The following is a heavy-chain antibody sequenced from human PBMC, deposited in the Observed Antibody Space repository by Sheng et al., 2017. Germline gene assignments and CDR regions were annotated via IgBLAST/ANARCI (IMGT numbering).Heavy chain of an antibody. CDR1: GGSFSGYY. J-gene: IGHJ3*02. V-gene: IGHV4-34*01. D-gene: IGHD3-10*01. CDR3: ARGGPTVRRGDAFDI. CDR2: INHSGST. Sequence: QVQLQQWGAGLLKPSETLSLTCAVYGGSFSGYYWSWIRQPPGKGLEWIGEINHSGSTNYNPSLKSRVTISVDTSKNQFSLKLSSVTAADTAVYYCARGGPTVRRGDAFDIWGQGTMVTVSS.